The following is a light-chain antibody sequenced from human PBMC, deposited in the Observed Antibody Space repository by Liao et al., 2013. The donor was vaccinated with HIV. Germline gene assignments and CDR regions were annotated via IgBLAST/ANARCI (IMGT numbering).Light chain of an antibody. V-gene: IGLV3-1*01. CDR3: QAWDTTTAV. J-gene: IGLJ2*01. CDR2: ENI. CDR1: TLGEKS. Sequence: SYELTQPPSVSVSPGQTASIACSGHTLGEKSVSWYQQRPGQSPVLVIYENIRRPSGIPERFSGSNSGNTATLTISGTQAMDEADYYCQAWDTTTAVFGGGTKLTVL.